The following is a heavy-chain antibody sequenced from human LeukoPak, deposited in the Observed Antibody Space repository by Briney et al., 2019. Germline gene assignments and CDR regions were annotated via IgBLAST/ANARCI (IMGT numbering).Heavy chain of an antibody. CDR2: INHSGST. CDR1: GGSFSGYY. V-gene: IGHV4-34*01. J-gene: IGHJ4*02. D-gene: IGHD3-22*01. Sequence: SETLSLTCAVYGGSFSGYYWSWIRQPPGKGLEWIGEINHSGSTNYNPSLESRVTISVDTSKNQFSLKLSSVTAADTAVYYCATRAYYYDSSGYYYFDYWGQGTLVTVSS. CDR3: ATRAYYYDSSGYYYFDY.